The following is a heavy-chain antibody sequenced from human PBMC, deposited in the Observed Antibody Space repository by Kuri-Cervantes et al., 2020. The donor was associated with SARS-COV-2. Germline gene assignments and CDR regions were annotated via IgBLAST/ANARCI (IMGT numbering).Heavy chain of an antibody. CDR3: ARGGSNYYGMDV. Sequence: GESLKISCAASGFAFESYGMHWVRQAPGKGLEWVAAISYDGFDRYYYADSVKGRFTVSRDNARNTLSLQMNSLRAADTAVYYCARGGSNYYGMDVWGQGTAVTVSS. CDR1: GFAFESYG. J-gene: IGHJ6*02. V-gene: IGHV3-30*03. D-gene: IGHD4-11*01. CDR2: ISYDGFDR.